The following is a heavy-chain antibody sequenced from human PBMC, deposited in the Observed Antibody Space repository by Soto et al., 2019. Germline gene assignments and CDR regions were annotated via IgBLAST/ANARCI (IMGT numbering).Heavy chain of an antibody. Sequence: ASVKVSCKASGYTFTGYYMHWVLQAPGQGLEWMGWINPNSGGTNYAQKFQGRVTMTRDTSISTAYMELSRLRSDDTAVYYCARDPLSYDSSGELDYWGQGTLVTVSS. J-gene: IGHJ4*02. CDR2: INPNSGGT. CDR1: GYTFTGYY. V-gene: IGHV1-2*02. CDR3: ARDPLSYDSSGELDY. D-gene: IGHD3-22*01.